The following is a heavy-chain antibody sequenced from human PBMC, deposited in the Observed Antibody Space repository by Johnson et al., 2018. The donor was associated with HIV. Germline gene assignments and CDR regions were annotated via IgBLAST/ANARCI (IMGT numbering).Heavy chain of an antibody. V-gene: IGHV3-33*01. CDR1: GFTFSSYG. D-gene: IGHD7-27*01. J-gene: IGHJ3*02. CDR3: ARAKLGTNDAFDI. CDR2: IWYDGSNK. Sequence: QVQLVESGGGVVQPGRSLRLSCAASGFTFSSYGMHWVRQAAGKGLEWVAVIWYDGSNKYYADSVKGRFTISRDNAKNSLYLQMNSLRAEDTALYYCARAKLGTNDAFDIWGQGTMVTVSS.